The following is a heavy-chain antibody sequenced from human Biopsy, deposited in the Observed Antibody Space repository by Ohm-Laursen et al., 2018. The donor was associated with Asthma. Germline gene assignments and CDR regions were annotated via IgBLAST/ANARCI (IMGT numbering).Heavy chain of an antibody. CDR2: IMSVFGTT. CDR1: GGSVRNFA. V-gene: IGHV1-69*13. D-gene: IGHD6-19*01. J-gene: IGHJ6*02. CDR3: ARCQVGYSSGWSLLLKKIYYSGMDV. Sequence: SVTVFCRAPGGSVRNFAISWVRQAPGQGLEWLGGIMSVFGTTNYAQKFQGRVTITADESTSTAYMEVTSLRSEDTAIYYCARCQVGYSSGWSLLLKKIYYSGMDVWGQGTAVTVSS.